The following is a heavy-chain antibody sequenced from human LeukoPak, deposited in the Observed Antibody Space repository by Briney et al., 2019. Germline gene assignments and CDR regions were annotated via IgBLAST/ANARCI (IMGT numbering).Heavy chain of an antibody. J-gene: IGHJ4*02. CDR1: GYTLTELS. CDR2: FDPEDGET. CDR3: ATGDRYSGTQPQDFDY. D-gene: IGHD1-26*01. V-gene: IGHV1-24*01. Sequence: GASVKVSCKVSGYTLTELSMHWVRQAPGKWLEWMGGFDPEDGETIYAQKFQGRVTMTEDTSTDTAYMELSSLRSEDTAVYYCATGDRYSGTQPQDFDYWGQGTLVTVSS.